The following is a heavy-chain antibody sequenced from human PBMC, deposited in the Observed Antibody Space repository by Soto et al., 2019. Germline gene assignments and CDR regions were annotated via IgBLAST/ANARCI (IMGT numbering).Heavy chain of an antibody. D-gene: IGHD3-10*01. V-gene: IGHV1-69*13. CDR1: GGTFSSYA. Sequence: GASVKVSCKASGGTFSSYAISWVRQAPGQGLEWMGGIIPIFGTANYAQKFQGRVTITADESTSTAYMELSRLRSEDTAVYYCARSYNHNMGRGVYKPHWFDPWGPETLVNVSS. CDR2: IIPIFGTA. J-gene: IGHJ5*02. CDR3: ARSYNHNMGRGVYKPHWFDP.